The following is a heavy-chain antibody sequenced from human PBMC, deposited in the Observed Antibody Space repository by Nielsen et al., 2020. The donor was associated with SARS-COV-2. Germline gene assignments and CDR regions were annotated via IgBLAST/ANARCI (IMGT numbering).Heavy chain of an antibody. J-gene: IGHJ3*02. CDR1: GGSISSYY. CDR2: INHSGST. Sequence: SETLSLTCTVSGGSISSYYWSWIRQPPGKGLEWIGEINHSGSTNYNPSLKSRVTISVDTSKNQFSLKLSSVTAADTAVYYCARVIVVVAATRGAFDIWGQGTMVTVSS. D-gene: IGHD2-15*01. CDR3: ARVIVVVAATRGAFDI. V-gene: IGHV4-34*01.